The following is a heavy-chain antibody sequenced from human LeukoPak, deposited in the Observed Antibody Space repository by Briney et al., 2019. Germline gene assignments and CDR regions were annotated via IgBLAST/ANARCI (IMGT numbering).Heavy chain of an antibody. Sequence: QTGGSLRLSCAASGFTFSSYAMSWVRQAPGKGLEWVANIKQDGSETYCVDSVKGRFTISRDNAKNSLYLQMNSLRAEDTAVYYCARDYGGSSPFDYWGQGTLVTVSS. V-gene: IGHV3-7*01. D-gene: IGHD4-23*01. CDR3: ARDYGGSSPFDY. J-gene: IGHJ4*02. CDR2: IKQDGSET. CDR1: GFTFSSYA.